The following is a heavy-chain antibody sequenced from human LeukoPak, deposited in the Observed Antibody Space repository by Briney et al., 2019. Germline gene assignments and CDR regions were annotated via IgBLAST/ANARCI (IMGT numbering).Heavy chain of an antibody. CDR1: GFTFSSYG. J-gene: IGHJ4*02. V-gene: IGHV3-30*02. D-gene: IGHD5-18*01. CDR2: IRYDGSNK. CDR3: AKVGYSYGHS. Sequence: GGSLTLSCAASGFTFSSYGMHWLRQAPAKGLEWVAFIRYDGSNKYYADSVKGRFTISRDNSKNTLYLQMNSLRAEDTAVYYCAKVGYSYGHSWGQGTLVTVSS.